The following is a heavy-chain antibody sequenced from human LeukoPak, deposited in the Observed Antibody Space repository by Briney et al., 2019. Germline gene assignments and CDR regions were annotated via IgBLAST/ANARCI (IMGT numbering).Heavy chain of an antibody. V-gene: IGHV4-34*01. J-gene: IGHJ4*02. CDR1: GASIDAYY. CDR3: GTSGLDY. D-gene: IGHD1-1*01. CDR2: INHSGST. Sequence: SETLSLTCTVSGASIDAYYWSWIRQPPGKGLEWIGEINHSGSTNYNPSLKSRVTISVDTSKNQFSLKLSSVTAADTAVYYCGTSGLDYWGQGTLVTVSS.